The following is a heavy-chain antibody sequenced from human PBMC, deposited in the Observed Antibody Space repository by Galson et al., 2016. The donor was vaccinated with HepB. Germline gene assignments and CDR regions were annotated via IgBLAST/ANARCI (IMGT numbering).Heavy chain of an antibody. CDR2: IDPNGGGA. J-gene: IGHJ3*02. Sequence: SVKVSCKASGYTFTGYYIHWIRQAPGQGLEWMGWIDPNGGGANYPQRLQGRVTMTRAMSITTAYMELRRLTSADTAVYHCAIGYGAGTPGDAFDIWGRGTVVTVSS. D-gene: IGHD5-12*01. V-gene: IGHV1-2*02. CDR3: AIGYGAGTPGDAFDI. CDR1: GYTFTGYY.